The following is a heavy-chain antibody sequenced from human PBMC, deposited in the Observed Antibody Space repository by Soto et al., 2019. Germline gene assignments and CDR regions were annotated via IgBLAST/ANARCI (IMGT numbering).Heavy chain of an antibody. V-gene: IGHV3-11*01. CDR2: ISSSGSTI. D-gene: IGHD3-22*01. Sequence: AASGFTFSDYYMSWIRQAPGKGLVWVSYISSSGSTIYYADSVKGRFTISRDNAKNSLYLQMNSLRAEDTAVYYCARAPPDYYDSSGYDYWGQGTLVTVS. J-gene: IGHJ4*02. CDR3: ARAPPDYYDSSGYDY. CDR1: GFTFSDYY.